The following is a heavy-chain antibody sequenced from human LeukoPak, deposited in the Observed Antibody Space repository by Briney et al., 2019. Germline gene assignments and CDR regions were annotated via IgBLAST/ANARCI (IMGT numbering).Heavy chain of an antibody. V-gene: IGHV3-33*06. D-gene: IGHD6-13*01. CDR2: IWYDGSNK. CDR3: AKVGYSSSWYEDYFDY. J-gene: IGHJ4*02. CDR1: GFTFSSYG. Sequence: GGSLRLSCAASGFTFSSYGMHWVRQAPGKGLEWVAVIWYDGSNKYYADSVKGRFTISRDNSKNTLYLQMNSLRAEDTAVYYCAKVGYSSSWYEDYFDYWGQGTLVTVSS.